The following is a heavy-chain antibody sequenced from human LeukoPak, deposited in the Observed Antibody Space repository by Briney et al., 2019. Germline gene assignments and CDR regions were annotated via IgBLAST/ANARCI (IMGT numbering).Heavy chain of an antibody. Sequence: SVKVSCKASGGTFSSYAISWVRQAPGQGLEWMGGINLIFGTANYAQKFQGRVTITADESTSTAYMELSSLRSEDTAVYYCAREFRYCSGGSCYREVLPDYWGQGTLVTVSS. D-gene: IGHD2-15*01. J-gene: IGHJ4*02. CDR3: AREFRYCSGGSCYREVLPDY. CDR1: GGTFSSYA. CDR2: INLIFGTA. V-gene: IGHV1-69*01.